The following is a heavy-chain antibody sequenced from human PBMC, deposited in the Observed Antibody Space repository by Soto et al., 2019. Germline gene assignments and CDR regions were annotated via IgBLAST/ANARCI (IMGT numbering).Heavy chain of an antibody. CDR3: ARDGGVAATLANYFDY. V-gene: IGHV3-21*01. CDR1: GFTFNSYS. J-gene: IGHJ4*02. CDR2: MSRSSRYI. D-gene: IGHD2-15*01. Sequence: EVQLVESGGGLVKPGGSLRLSCAASGFTFNSYSMNWVRQAPGKGLAWVSSMSRSSRYIYYADSVKGRFTISRDNARNSVYLQMNSLRSEDTAVYYCARDGGVAATLANYFDYWGQVTLVTVSS.